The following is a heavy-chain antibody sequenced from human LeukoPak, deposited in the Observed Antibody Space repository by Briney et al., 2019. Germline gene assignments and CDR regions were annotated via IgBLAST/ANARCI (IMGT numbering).Heavy chain of an antibody. CDR2: ISSGSSAI. Sequence: GRSLRLSCTASGFTFGDYAMTWVRQAPGKGLEWVSIISSGSSAIFSADALKGRFTISRDDAKNLLYLDMNSLRAEDTAVYYCARGHTAVTRHFDFWGQGTLVTVSS. CDR1: GFTFGDYA. D-gene: IGHD4-17*01. CDR3: ARGHTAVTRHFDF. J-gene: IGHJ4*02. V-gene: IGHV3-21*01.